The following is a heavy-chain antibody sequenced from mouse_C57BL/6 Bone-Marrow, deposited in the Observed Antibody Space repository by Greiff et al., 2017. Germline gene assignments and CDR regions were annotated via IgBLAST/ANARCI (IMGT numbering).Heavy chain of an antibody. CDR2: ILPGSGSP. Sequence: QVQLQQSGAELMKPGASVKLSCKATGYTFTGYWIEWVKQRPGHGLEWIGEILPGSGSPNYNEKFKGKATFTADTSSNTAYMQLSSLTTEDSAIYYCAREGFYSNYVYWYFDVWGTGTTVTVSS. V-gene: IGHV1-9*01. D-gene: IGHD2-5*01. CDR3: AREGFYSNYVYWYFDV. CDR1: GYTFTGYW. J-gene: IGHJ1*03.